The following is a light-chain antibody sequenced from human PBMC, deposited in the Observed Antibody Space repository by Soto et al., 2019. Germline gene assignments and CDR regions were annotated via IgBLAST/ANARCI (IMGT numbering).Light chain of an antibody. CDR2: DAS. CDR1: QSVSSY. Sequence: EIVLTQSPATLSLSPGERATLSCRASQSVSSYLAWSQQKPGQAPRLLIYDASNRATGIPARFSGSGSGTDVTRTISSLEPEDFAVYYCQQRSNWPLFTFGPGTKVDIK. CDR3: QQRSNWPLFT. J-gene: IGKJ3*01. V-gene: IGKV3-11*01.